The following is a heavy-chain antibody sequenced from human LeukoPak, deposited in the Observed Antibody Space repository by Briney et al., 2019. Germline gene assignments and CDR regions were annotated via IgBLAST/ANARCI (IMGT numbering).Heavy chain of an antibody. CDR1: GFTFNRYT. Sequence: GGSLRLSCAASGFTFNRYTVDWVRQAPGKGLEWVADISYDGSKAYYADSVKGRFTISRDNSKNTLYLQMNSLRAEDTAVYYCAKSGRLDYDSSGYYTPFEYWGQGTLVTVSS. J-gene: IGHJ4*02. D-gene: IGHD3-22*01. CDR3: AKSGRLDYDSSGYYTPFEY. V-gene: IGHV3-30*07. CDR2: ISYDGSKA.